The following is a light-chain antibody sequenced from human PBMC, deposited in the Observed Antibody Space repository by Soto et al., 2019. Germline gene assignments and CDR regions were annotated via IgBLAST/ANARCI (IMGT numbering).Light chain of an antibody. J-gene: IGLJ2*01. CDR2: NNN. Sequence: QSVLTQSPSASGAPGQRVSVSCSGGSSNIGSNAVHWYQQLPGTAPKVLFYNNNQRPSGVPDRFSGSKSGTSASLAISGLQSEDEADYYCATWDDSLSGVVFGGGTKLTVL. CDR1: SSNIGSNA. V-gene: IGLV1-44*01. CDR3: ATWDDSLSGVV.